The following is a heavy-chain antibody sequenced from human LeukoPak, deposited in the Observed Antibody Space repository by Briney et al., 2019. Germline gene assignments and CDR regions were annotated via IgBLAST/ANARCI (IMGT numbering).Heavy chain of an antibody. CDR3: ARPARVGYCSSTSCPFDY. V-gene: IGHV4-31*03. CDR2: IYYSGST. Sequence: SETLSLTCTVSGGSIISSGYYWSWIRQHPGKGLEWIGYIYYSGSTYYNPSLKSRLTISVDTSKNQFSLKLSSVTAADTAVYYCARPARVGYCSSTSCPFDYWGQGTLVTVSS. J-gene: IGHJ4*02. D-gene: IGHD2-2*01. CDR1: GGSIISSGYY.